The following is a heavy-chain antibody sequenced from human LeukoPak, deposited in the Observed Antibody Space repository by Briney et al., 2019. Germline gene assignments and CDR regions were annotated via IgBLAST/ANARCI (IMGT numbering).Heavy chain of an antibody. CDR1: GYTFTSYG. Sequence: ASVKVSCKTSGYTFTSYGITWVRQAPEQGLEWMGWISAYNGITNYAQKVQGRVTMTTDTSTSTAYMELRSLRSDDTAVYYCARVVSSGPVIPDFDYWGQGTLVTVSS. D-gene: IGHD3/OR15-3a*01. J-gene: IGHJ4*02. V-gene: IGHV1-18*01. CDR3: ARVVSSGPVIPDFDY. CDR2: ISAYNGIT.